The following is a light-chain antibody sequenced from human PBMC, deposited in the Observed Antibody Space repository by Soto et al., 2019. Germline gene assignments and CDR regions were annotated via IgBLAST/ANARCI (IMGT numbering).Light chain of an antibody. CDR2: VAS. CDR1: QGISSW. V-gene: IGKV1-12*01. J-gene: IGKJ3*01. Sequence: DIQMTQSPSSVSASVGDRVTITCRASQGISSWLAWYQQKPGKAPKLLIFVASTLQSGVPSRFSGSGSGTDFTHTISSLQPDDFETYYCQTAHSFPFTFGPGTKVDMK. CDR3: QTAHSFPFT.